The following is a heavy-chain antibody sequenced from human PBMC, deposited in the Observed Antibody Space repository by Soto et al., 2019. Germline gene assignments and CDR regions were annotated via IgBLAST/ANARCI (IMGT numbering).Heavy chain of an antibody. CDR1: GGTFSSYA. D-gene: IGHD2-21*01. CDR3: AREVLAGFGEVGYFDY. CDR2: IIPIFGTA. J-gene: IGHJ4*02. Sequence: QVQLVQSGAEVKKPGSSVKVSCKASGGTFSSYAISWVRQAPGQGLEWMGGIIPIFGTANYAQKFQGRVTISADESTSTAYMELSSRRSEDTAVYYCAREVLAGFGEVGYFDYWGQGTLVTVSS. V-gene: IGHV1-69*01.